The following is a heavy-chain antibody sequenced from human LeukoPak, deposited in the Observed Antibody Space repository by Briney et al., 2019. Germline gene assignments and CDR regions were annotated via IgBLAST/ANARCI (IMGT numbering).Heavy chain of an antibody. D-gene: IGHD3-3*01. J-gene: IGHJ6*02. V-gene: IGHV3-53*01. CDR3: ARDVYDFWSGCHYGMDV. CDR2: IYSGGST. CDR1: GFTVSSNY. Sequence: GGSLRLSCAASGFTVSSNYMSWGRQAPGKGLELVSVIYSGGSTYYADSVKGRFTISRDNSKNTLYLQMNSLRAEDTAVYYCARDVYDFWSGCHYGMDVWGQGTTVTVSS.